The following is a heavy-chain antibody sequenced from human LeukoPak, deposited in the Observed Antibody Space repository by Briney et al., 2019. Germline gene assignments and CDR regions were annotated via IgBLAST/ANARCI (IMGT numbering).Heavy chain of an antibody. D-gene: IGHD6-13*01. Sequence: PGGSLRLSCAASGFTFSSYAMSWVRQAPGKGLEWVSAISGSGGSTYYADSVRGRFTISRDNSKNTLYLQMNSLRAEDTAVYYCADTHNHYSSSWSAFDIWGQGTMVTVSS. J-gene: IGHJ3*02. CDR2: ISGSGGST. CDR1: GFTFSSYA. V-gene: IGHV3-23*01. CDR3: ADTHNHYSSSWSAFDI.